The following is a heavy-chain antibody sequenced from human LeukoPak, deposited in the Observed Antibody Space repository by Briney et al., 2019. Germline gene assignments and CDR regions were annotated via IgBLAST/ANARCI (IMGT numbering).Heavy chain of an antibody. CDR2: MNPNSGNT. J-gene: IGHJ5*02. Sequence: ASVKVSCKASGYTFTSYDINWVRQATGQGLEWMGWMNPNSGNTGYAQKFQGRATMTRNTSISTAYMELSSLRSEDTAVYYCARGRAYIQDYDILTGYYEYPWGQGTLVTVSS. CDR1: GYTFTSYD. CDR3: ARGRAYIQDYDILTGYYEYP. D-gene: IGHD3-9*01. V-gene: IGHV1-8*01.